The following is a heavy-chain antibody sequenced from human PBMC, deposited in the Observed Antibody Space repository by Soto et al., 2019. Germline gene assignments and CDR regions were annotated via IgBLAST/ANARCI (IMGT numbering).Heavy chain of an antibody. V-gene: IGHV1-3*01. CDR3: ARGVENIVVVLDVFGYYGMDV. J-gene: IGHJ6*02. CDR1: GYSFTSYA. CDR2: INAGNGNT. Sequence: ASVKVSCKASGYSFTSYAIYWVRQAPLQMLEWMGCINAGNGNTKYSQKFQGRVTITSDTYESTAYMGMSSLRSEDTAGYFCARGVENIVVVLDVFGYYGMDVWGQ. D-gene: IGHD2-2*01.